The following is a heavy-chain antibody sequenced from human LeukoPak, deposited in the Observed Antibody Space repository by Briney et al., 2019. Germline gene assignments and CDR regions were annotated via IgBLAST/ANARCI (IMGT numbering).Heavy chain of an antibody. CDR3: AKALGGNYFSDC. D-gene: IGHD1-7*01. Sequence: GGSLRLSCAASGFTFSSYAMHWVRQAPGKGLEWVAVISYDGSNKYYADSVKGRFTISRDNSKSTLYLQMNSLRAEDTAVYYCAKALGGNYFSDCWGQGTLVTVSS. CDR2: ISYDGSNK. CDR1: GFTFSSYA. J-gene: IGHJ4*02. V-gene: IGHV3-30-3*01.